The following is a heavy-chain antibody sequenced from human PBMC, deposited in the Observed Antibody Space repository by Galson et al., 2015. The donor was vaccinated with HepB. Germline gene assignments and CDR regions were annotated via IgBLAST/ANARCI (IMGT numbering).Heavy chain of an antibody. Sequence: PALVKPTQTLTLTCTFSGFSLSASGVGVGWIRQPPGKALEWLAVIYWDDDKRYSPSLKSRLTITKDTSKNQVVLTMTNMDPVDTATYYCAHRVPLGSFDYWGQGTLVTVSS. CDR3: AHRVPLGSFDY. J-gene: IGHJ4*02. CDR1: GFSLSASGVG. CDR2: IYWDDDK. D-gene: IGHD3-16*01. V-gene: IGHV2-5*02.